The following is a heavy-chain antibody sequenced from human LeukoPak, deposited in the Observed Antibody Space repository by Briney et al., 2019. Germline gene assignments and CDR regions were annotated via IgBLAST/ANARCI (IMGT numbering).Heavy chain of an antibody. CDR3: ASELNSSTLDY. J-gene: IGHJ4*02. CDR1: GYTFTSYY. V-gene: IGHV1-46*01. CDR2: INPSGGST. D-gene: IGHD6-13*01. Sequence: ASVKVSRKTSGYTFTSYYMHWVRQAPGQGLEWMGIINPSGGSTTYAQKFQGRVTMTRDTSTSTVYMELSSLRSEDTAVYYCASELNSSTLDYWGQGTLVTVSS.